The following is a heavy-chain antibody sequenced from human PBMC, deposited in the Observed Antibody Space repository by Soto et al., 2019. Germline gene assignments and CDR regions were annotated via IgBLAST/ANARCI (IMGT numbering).Heavy chain of an antibody. CDR1: GFTFRSYA. V-gene: IGHV3-23*01. CDR2: ISGSGGST. Sequence: DVQLLECGGGLVQPGGSLRLSCAASGFTFRSYAMSWVRQAPGKGLEWVSAISGSGGSTYYADSVKGRFTISRDNSKNTLYLQMNSLRAEDTAVYYCAKFRHSSGWVNWFDPWGQGTLVTVSS. D-gene: IGHD6-19*01. J-gene: IGHJ5*02. CDR3: AKFRHSSGWVNWFDP.